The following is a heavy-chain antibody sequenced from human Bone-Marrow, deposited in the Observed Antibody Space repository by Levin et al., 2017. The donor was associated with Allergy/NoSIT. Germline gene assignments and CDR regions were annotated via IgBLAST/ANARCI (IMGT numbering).Heavy chain of an antibody. Sequence: GESLKISCKVSGYNLTELSMHWVRQAPGKGLEWMGGFEFEEDATIYAQEFQGRVTMTEDTSTGTAYMELSSLRSEDTAVYYCATGDYDFWTGKPRAFAFWGQGTLVTVSS. J-gene: IGHJ4*02. CDR3: ATGDYDFWTGKPRAFAF. CDR2: FEFEEDAT. V-gene: IGHV1-24*01. CDR1: GYNLTELS. D-gene: IGHD3-3*01.